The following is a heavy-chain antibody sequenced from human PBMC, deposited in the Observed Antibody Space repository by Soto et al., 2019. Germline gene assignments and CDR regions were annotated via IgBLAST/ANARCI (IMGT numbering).Heavy chain of an antibody. Sequence: QVQLVQSGAEVKEPGSSVRVSCKASGGTFDNFIMNWVRQTPGQGLEWMGGIVPMLGTPTYAEKFKGRVRNSATGSTSTMYMEVTSLRSEDTAIYYCARNGTYSSSLSQYSGMDVWGQGTTVTVSS. J-gene: IGHJ6*02. CDR3: ARNGTYSSSLSQYSGMDV. V-gene: IGHV1-69*01. CDR2: IVPMLGTP. D-gene: IGHD1-26*01. CDR1: GGTFDNFI.